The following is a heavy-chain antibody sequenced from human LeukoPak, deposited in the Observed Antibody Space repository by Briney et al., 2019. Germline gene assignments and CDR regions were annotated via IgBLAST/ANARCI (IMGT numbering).Heavy chain of an antibody. CDR2: ISGDGGST. V-gene: IGHV3-43*02. J-gene: IGHJ1*01. D-gene: IGHD3-22*01. CDR3: AKSWIDDSSGYHAGWYFQH. Sequence: PGGSLRLSCAASGFTFDDYAMRWVRQAPGKGLEWVSLISGDGGSTYYADSVKGRFTISRDNSKNSLYLQMNSLRTEDTALYYCAKSWIDDSSGYHAGWYFQHWGQGTLVTVSS. CDR1: GFTFDDYA.